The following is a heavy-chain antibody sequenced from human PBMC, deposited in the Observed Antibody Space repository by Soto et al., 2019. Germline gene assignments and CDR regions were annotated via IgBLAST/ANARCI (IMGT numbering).Heavy chain of an antibody. J-gene: IGHJ3*02. Sequence: SGPTLVNPXQTLTLTCTFSGFSLSTSGVGVGWIRQPPGKALEWLALIYWNDDKRYSPSLKSRLTVTKDTSKNQVVLTMTNMDPVDTATYYCAHRRGYYYDSRGAMGAFDIWGQGTMVTVSS. CDR2: IYWNDDK. V-gene: IGHV2-5*01. CDR1: GFSLSTSGVG. CDR3: AHRRGYYYDSRGAMGAFDI. D-gene: IGHD3-22*01.